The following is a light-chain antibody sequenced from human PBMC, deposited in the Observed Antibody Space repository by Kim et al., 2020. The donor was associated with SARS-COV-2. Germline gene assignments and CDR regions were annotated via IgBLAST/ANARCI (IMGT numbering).Light chain of an antibody. V-gene: IGKV1-12*01. J-gene: IGKJ2*03. Sequence: DIQMTQSPSSVSASVGDRVTITCRASQDIGRWLVWYQQKPGKVPNLLIYAASSLQSGVPSRFSGSGSGTDFTLTIISLQPEDFATYYCQQDNSFPYSFGQGTKLEI. CDR1: QDIGRW. CDR2: AAS. CDR3: QQDNSFPYS.